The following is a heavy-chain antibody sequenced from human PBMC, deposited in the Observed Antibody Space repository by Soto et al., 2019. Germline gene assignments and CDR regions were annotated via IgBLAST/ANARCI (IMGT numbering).Heavy chain of an antibody. D-gene: IGHD3-3*01. J-gene: IGHJ4*02. CDR2: SIPIFGTA. Sequence: SVKGCCDASGGTLINSVVIWVRQAPGQGLEWMGGSIPIFGTANYAQKFQGRVTIIADESTSTAYMEVTSLRSEDTAVYYCARAPILVGVTPYENYFDSWGQGTLVTVSS. CDR3: ARAPILVGVTPYENYFDS. V-gene: IGHV1-69*01. CDR1: GGTLINSV.